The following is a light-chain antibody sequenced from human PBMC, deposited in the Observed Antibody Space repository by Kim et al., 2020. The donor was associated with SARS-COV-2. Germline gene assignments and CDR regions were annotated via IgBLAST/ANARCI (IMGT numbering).Light chain of an antibody. J-gene: IGKJ2*01. CDR1: KRINNW. CDR2: GAS. V-gene: IGKV1-5*01. CDR3: QQYTGYPYT. Sequence: SAAAGDRVTITCRASKRINNWLAWYQQKPGKTPKLLICGASNLESGVQSRFSGSTSGTEFTLTISSLQPDDFATYYGQQYTGYPYTFGQGTKLEI.